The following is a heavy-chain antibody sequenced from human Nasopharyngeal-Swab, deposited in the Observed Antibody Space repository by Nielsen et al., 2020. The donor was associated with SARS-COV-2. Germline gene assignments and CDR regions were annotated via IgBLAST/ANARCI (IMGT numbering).Heavy chain of an antibody. CDR1: GGSISSYY. CDR2: IYTSGST. V-gene: IGHV4-4*07. D-gene: IGHD2-15*01. CDR3: ARDRSYCSGGSCYGGNWFDP. J-gene: IGHJ5*02. Sequence: SETLSLTCTVSGGSISSYYWSWIRQPAGKGLEWIGRIYTSGSTNYNPSLKNRVTMSVDTSKNQFSLKLSSVTAADTAVYYCARDRSYCSGGSCYGGNWFDPWGQGTLVTVSS.